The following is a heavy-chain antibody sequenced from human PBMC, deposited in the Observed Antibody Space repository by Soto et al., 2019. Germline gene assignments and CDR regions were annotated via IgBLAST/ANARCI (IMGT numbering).Heavy chain of an antibody. CDR3: ARGLQCSSTSCYRYYYYYGMDV. D-gene: IGHD2-2*01. J-gene: IGHJ6*02. CDR2: IYYSGST. Sequence: SETLSLTCTVSGGSISSGGYYWSWIRQHPGKGLEWIGYIYYSGSTYYNPSLKSRVTISVDTSKNQFSLKLSSVTAADTAVYYCARGLQCSSTSCYRYYYYYGMDVWGPGTTVTVSS. V-gene: IGHV4-31*03. CDR1: GGSISSGGYY.